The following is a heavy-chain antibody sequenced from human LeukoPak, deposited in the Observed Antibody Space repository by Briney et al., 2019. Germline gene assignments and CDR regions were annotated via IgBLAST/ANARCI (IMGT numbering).Heavy chain of an antibody. V-gene: IGHV4-59*01. D-gene: IGHD3-22*01. CDR1: GGSISGFY. Sequence: SETLSLTCTVPGGSISGFYWNWIRQPPGKGLEWIGYVYYSGNTNYNPSLKSRVTISLDTSKSQFSLRLSSVTAADTAVYYCARRGDSSGYYYFDYWGQGTLVTVSS. J-gene: IGHJ4*02. CDR3: ARRGDSSGYYYFDY. CDR2: VYYSGNT.